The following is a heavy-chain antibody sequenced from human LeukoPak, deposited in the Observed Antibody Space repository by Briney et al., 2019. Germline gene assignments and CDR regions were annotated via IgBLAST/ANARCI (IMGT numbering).Heavy chain of an antibody. Sequence: PGGSLRLSCAASGFTFSSYSMNWVRQAPGKGLDWVSSISSSSSYIYYADSVNGRFTISRDNAKNSLYLQMNSLRAEDTAVYYCARDTYCGGDCYSNFDYWGQGTLVTVTS. J-gene: IGHJ4*02. V-gene: IGHV3-21*01. CDR2: ISSSSSYI. CDR1: GFTFSSYS. D-gene: IGHD2-21*01. CDR3: ARDTYCGGDCYSNFDY.